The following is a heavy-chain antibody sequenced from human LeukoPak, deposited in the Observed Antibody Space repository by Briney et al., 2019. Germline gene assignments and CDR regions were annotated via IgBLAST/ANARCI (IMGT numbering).Heavy chain of an antibody. CDR2: IIPIFGTT. J-gene: IGHJ6*03. V-gene: IGHV1-69*01. CDR3: ARDFVDTAMAGLVGYMDV. D-gene: IGHD5-18*01. CDR1: GGTFSSYA. Sequence: SVKVSCKASGGTFSSYAISWVRQAPGQGLEWMGGIIPIFGTTNYAQKFQGRVTITADESTSTAYMELSSLRSEDTAVYYCARDFVDTAMAGLVGYMDVWGKGTTVTVSS.